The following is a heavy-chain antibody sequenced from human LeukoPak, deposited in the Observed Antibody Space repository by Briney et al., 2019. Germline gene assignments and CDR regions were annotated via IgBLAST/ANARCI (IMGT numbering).Heavy chain of an antibody. J-gene: IGHJ6*03. CDR1: GFTFSNYG. Sequence: PGGSLRLSCAASGFTFSNYGMHWVRQAPGKGLEWVAFIRSDGINKYHADSVKGRFTISRDNSKNTLYLQMNSLRAEDTAVYYRAKLGKTENHYGSGRFSYYYYMDVWGKGTTVTISS. CDR3: AKLGKTENHYGSGRFSYYYYMDV. D-gene: IGHD3-10*01. CDR2: IRSDGINK. V-gene: IGHV3-30*02.